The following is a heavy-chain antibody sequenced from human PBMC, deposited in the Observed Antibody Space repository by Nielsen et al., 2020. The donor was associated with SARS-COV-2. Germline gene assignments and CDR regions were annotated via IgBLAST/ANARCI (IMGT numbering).Heavy chain of an antibody. CDR3: ARAQNYYDSSGYLRNDAFDI. D-gene: IGHD3-22*01. J-gene: IGHJ3*02. V-gene: IGHV1-2*06. Sequence: ASVKVSCKASGYTFTGHYMHWMRQAPGQGPEWMGRVNPNSGATNYAQKFQGRVTMTTDTSTSTAYMELRSLRSDDTAVYYCARAQNYYDSSGYLRNDAFDIWGQGTMVTVST. CDR1: GYTFTGHY. CDR2: VNPNSGAT.